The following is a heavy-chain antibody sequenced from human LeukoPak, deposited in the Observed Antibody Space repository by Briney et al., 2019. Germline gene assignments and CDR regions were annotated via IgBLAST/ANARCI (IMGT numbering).Heavy chain of an antibody. V-gene: IGHV4-59*06. CDR3: ARAAPYCSSTSCLYYFDY. Sequence: SETLSLTCTVSGGSISSYYWSWIRQHPGKGLEWIGYIYYSGSTYYNPSLKSRVTISVDTSKNQFSLKLSSVTAADTAVYYCARAAPYCSSTSCLYYFDYWGQGTLVTVSS. CDR2: IYYSGST. J-gene: IGHJ4*02. D-gene: IGHD2-2*01. CDR1: GGSISSYY.